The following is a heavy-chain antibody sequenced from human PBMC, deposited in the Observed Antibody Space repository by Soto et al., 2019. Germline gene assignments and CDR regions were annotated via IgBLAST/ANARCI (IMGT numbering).Heavy chain of an antibody. D-gene: IGHD2-15*01. J-gene: IGHJ5*02. Sequence: SETLSLPWTVSGGMLRRGDYFGSWIRQPQGKGLEWIGYIYYSGSTYYNPALKSRVTISVDTSKNQFSLKLSSVTAADTAVYYCARVVIRMGRATNWIDPWGPGTLRSVSS. CDR1: GGMLRRGDYF. CDR2: IYYSGST. V-gene: IGHV4-30-4*01. CDR3: ARVVIRMGRATNWIDP.